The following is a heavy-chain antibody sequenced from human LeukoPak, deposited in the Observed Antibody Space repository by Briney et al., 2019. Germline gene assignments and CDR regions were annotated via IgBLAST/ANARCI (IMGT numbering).Heavy chain of an antibody. J-gene: IGHJ4*02. V-gene: IGHV3-23*01. CDR3: ARRFVGGDGDYPFDY. Sequence: GGSLRLSCAASGFTFSSYAMSWVRQAPGKGLEWVSAISASGGGTYYADSVKGRFTISRDNSKSTLYLQMNSLRTGDTAVYYCARRFVGGDGDYPFDYWGQGTLVTVSS. D-gene: IGHD4-17*01. CDR2: ISASGGGT. CDR1: GFTFSSYA.